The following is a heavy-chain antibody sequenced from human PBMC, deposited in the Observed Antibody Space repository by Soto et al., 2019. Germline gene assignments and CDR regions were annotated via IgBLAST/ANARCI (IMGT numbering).Heavy chain of an antibody. CDR3: ARDRGVAPPVAGNTHYFYYMDV. J-gene: IGHJ6*03. CDR2: ISAYNGDT. V-gene: IGHV1-18*01. D-gene: IGHD6-19*01. Sequence: QDQLVQSGGEVKKPGASVKVSCKASGYSFTNYGITWVRQAPGQGFEWMGWISAYNGDTNYAQKLQGRVTMTTDAYTSTAYLELRSLRSDDTAVYYCARDRGVAPPVAGNTHYFYYMDVCGKGTTVTVSS. CDR1: GYSFTNYG.